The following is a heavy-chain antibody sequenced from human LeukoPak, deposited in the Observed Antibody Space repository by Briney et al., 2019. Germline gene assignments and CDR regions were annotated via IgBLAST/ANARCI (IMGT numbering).Heavy chain of an antibody. J-gene: IGHJ5*02. D-gene: IGHD3-10*01. V-gene: IGHV1-2*02. CDR1: GYTFTGYY. CDR2: INPNSGGT. Sequence: ASVKVSCKASGYTFTGYYMHWVRQAPGQGLEWMGWINPNSGGTNYAQKFQGRVTMTRDTSISTAYMELSRLRSDDTAVYYCARETYGSGSHPQESWGQGTLVTVSS. CDR3: ARETYGSGSHPQES.